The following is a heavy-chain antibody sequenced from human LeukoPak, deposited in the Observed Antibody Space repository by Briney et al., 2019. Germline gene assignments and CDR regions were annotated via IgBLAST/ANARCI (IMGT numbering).Heavy chain of an antibody. J-gene: IGHJ4*02. CDR2: ISYDGVTK. V-gene: IGHV3-30*18. CDR3: AKDPHAANFRYYFEY. CDR1: EFSFGSYG. D-gene: IGHD2-15*01. Sequence: GGSLRLSCAASEFSFGSYGMHWVRQAPGKGLEWVAVISYDGVTKYYTDSVKGRFTISRDNSKNTLYLQMSSLRAEDTAVYYCAKDPHAANFRYYFEYWGQGTLVTVSS.